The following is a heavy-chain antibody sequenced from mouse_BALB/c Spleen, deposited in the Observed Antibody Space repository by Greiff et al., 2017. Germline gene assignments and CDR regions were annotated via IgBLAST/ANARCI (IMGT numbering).Heavy chain of an antibody. V-gene: IGHV1S81*02. CDR1: GYTFTSYW. CDR2: INPSNGRT. J-gene: IGHJ2*01. CDR3: ASIYYGNYVGY. Sequence: VQLQESGAELVKPGASVKLSCKASGYTFTSYWMHWVKQRPGQGLEWIGEINPSNGRTNYNEKFKSKATLTVDKSSSTAYMQLSSLTSEDSAVYYCASIYYGNYVGYWGQGTTLTVSS. D-gene: IGHD2-1*01.